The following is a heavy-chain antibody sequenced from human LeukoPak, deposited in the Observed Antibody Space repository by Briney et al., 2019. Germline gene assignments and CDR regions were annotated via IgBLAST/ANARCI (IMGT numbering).Heavy chain of an antibody. CDR2: IYYSENT. CDR1: GGSISGYY. D-gene: IGHD6-19*01. CDR3: ARRVALAGTPKAYFDY. V-gene: IGHV4-59*08. Sequence: SETLSLTCTVSGGSISGYYWSWIRQPPGKGLEWIGYIYYSENTNYNPSLKSRVTISLDTSKNQFSLKLSSVTTADTAVYFCARRVALAGTPKAYFDYWGQGILVTVSS. J-gene: IGHJ4*02.